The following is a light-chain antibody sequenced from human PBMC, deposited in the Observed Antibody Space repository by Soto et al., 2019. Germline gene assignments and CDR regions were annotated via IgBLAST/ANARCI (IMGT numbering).Light chain of an antibody. Sequence: IQMAHSPSSLSTCAGDRVTITCRASQSISSYLNLYQQKPGKAPKLLLYAASSLQSGVPPRFSGSGSGTELTLTISSLQPQDFANYYSQQPYSTAPVTGGPGT. CDR3: QQPYSTAPVT. CDR1: QSISSY. V-gene: IGKV1-39*01. CDR2: AAS. J-gene: IGKJ3*01.